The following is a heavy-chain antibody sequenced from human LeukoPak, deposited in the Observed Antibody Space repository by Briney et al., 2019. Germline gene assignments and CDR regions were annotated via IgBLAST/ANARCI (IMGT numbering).Heavy chain of an antibody. V-gene: IGHV4-59*08. CDR3: ARSTAGTAIFDY. D-gene: IGHD6-13*01. CDR2: IYYSGST. Sequence: SETLSLTCTVSGGSISSYYWSRIRQPPGKGLEWIGYIYYSGSTNYNPSLKSRVTISVDTSKNQFSLKLSSVTAADTAVYYCARSTAGTAIFDYWGQGTLVTVSS. CDR1: GGSISSYY. J-gene: IGHJ4*02.